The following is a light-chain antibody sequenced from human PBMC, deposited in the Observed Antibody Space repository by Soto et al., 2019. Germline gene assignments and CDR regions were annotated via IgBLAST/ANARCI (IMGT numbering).Light chain of an antibody. CDR1: QSVGSY. J-gene: IGKJ3*01. V-gene: IGKV3-11*01. Sequence: EIVLTQSPATLSLSPGERATLSCRASQSVGSYLAWYQQKPGQAPRLLIYATSNRATGMPGRFSGSGSGTDFTLTISSLEPEDFAVYYCQQRTNWLFTFGPGTKVDIK. CDR3: QQRTNWLFT. CDR2: ATS.